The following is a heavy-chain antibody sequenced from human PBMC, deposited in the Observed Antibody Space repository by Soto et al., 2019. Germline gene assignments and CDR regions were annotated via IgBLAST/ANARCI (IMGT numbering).Heavy chain of an antibody. CDR1: GYTFTSYA. D-gene: IGHD6-13*01. J-gene: IGHJ5*02. CDR2: INAGNGNT. V-gene: IGHV1-3*01. Sequence: QVQLVQSGAEVKKPGASVKVSCKASGYTFTSYAMHWVRQAPGQRLEWMGWINAGNGNTKYSQKFQGRVTITRDTSASTAYMELSSLRSEDTAVYYRARVHSSWGGWFDPWSKGTLVTVSS. CDR3: ARVHSSWGGWFDP.